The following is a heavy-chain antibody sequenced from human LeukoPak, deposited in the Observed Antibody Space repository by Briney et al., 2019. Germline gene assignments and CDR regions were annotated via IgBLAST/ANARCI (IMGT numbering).Heavy chain of an antibody. CDR1: GFTFDDYA. J-gene: IGHJ3*02. V-gene: IGHV3-9*01. CDR2: ISWNSGSI. Sequence: PGRFLRLSCAASGFTFDDYAMHWVRQAPGKGLEWVSGISWNSGSIGYADSVKGRFTISRDNAKNSLYLQMNSLRAEDTALYYCAKSRAAAGSDAFDIWGQGTMVTVSS. CDR3: AKSRAAAGSDAFDI. D-gene: IGHD6-13*01.